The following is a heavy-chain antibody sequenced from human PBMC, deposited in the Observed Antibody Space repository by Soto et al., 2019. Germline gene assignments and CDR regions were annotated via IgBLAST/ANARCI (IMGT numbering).Heavy chain of an antibody. CDR1: GGTLSSYA. V-gene: IGHV1-69*12. CDR2: IIPIFGTA. Sequence: QVQLVQSGAEVKKPGSSVKVSCKASGGTLSSYAISWVRQAPGQGLEWMGGIIPIFGTANYAQKIQGRVTITGGESTSTPNMELSSLRSEDTAVYYCASGDYDFWSGPGGGMDVWGQGTTVTVSS. D-gene: IGHD3-3*01. CDR3: ASGDYDFWSGPGGGMDV. J-gene: IGHJ6*02.